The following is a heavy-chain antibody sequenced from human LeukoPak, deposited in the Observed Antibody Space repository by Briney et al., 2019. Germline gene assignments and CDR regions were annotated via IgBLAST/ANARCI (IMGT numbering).Heavy chain of an antibody. CDR3: ARGPYYDSSGYYYGFETYYFDY. CDR1: GYTFTGYY. V-gene: IGHV1-2*02. Sequence: ASVKVSCKASGYTFTGYYMHWVRQAPGQGLEWMGWINPNSGGTNYAQKSQGRVTMTRDTSISTAYMELSRLRSDDTAVYYCARGPYYDSSGYYYGFETYYFDYWGQGTLVTVSS. D-gene: IGHD3-22*01. CDR2: INPNSGGT. J-gene: IGHJ4*02.